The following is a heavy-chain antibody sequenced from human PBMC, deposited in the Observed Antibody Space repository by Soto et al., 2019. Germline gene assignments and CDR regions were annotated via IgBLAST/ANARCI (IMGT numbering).Heavy chain of an antibody. D-gene: IGHD5-18*01. CDR1: GGSIGSSLYY. Sequence: PSETLSLTCTVSGGSIGSSLYYWDWIRQPPGKGLEWIASIYFSGSSFYNPSLQSRVTISVDTSKNQFSLNLSSVTATDTAVYYCAREHGFSYGLNYFDPWGQGTLVTVSS. CDR2: IYFSGSS. J-gene: IGHJ5*02. CDR3: AREHGFSYGLNYFDP. V-gene: IGHV4-39*07.